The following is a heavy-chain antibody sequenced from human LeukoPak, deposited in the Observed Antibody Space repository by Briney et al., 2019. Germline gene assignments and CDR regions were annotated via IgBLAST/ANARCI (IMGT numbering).Heavy chain of an antibody. CDR1: GFTLNTNY. CDR3: AREVYSSTWFDL. Sequence: GGSLRLSCAASGFTLNTNYMNWVRQVPGKGLEWVSVIYAGGNTYYADSVKERFTISRDNSRNTLYLQMNSLRGDDAAVYYCAREVYSSTWFDLWGQGTLVTVSS. V-gene: IGHV3-66*01. CDR2: IYAGGNT. D-gene: IGHD6-13*01. J-gene: IGHJ4*02.